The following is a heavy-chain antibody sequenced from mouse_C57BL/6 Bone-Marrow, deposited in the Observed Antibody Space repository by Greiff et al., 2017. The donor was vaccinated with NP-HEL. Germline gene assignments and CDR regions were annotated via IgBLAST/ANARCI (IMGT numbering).Heavy chain of an antibody. CDR2: IYPSDSET. J-gene: IGHJ2*01. Sequence: QVQLQQPGAELVRPGSSVKLSFKASGYTFTSYWMDWVKQRPGQGLEWIGNIYPSDSETHYNQKFKDKATLTVDKSSSTAYMQLSSLTSEDSAVYYCARRATVVAPDYWGQGTTLTVSS. CDR3: ARRATVVAPDY. V-gene: IGHV1-61*01. D-gene: IGHD1-1*01. CDR1: GYTFTSYW.